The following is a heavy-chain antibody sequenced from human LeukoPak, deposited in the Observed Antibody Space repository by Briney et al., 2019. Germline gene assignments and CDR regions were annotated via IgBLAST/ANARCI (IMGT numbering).Heavy chain of an antibody. D-gene: IGHD3-10*01. V-gene: IGHV3-30*02. Sequence: GGSLRLSCAASGFTFSSYGMHWVRQAPDKGLEWVAFIWYDGSNKGYADSVKGRFTVSRDNSKNTLYLQMNSLRTEDTAVYYCVKVGSYGPGRYPANWGQGTLVTVSS. CDR3: VKVGSYGPGRYPAN. J-gene: IGHJ4*02. CDR2: IWYDGSNK. CDR1: GFTFSSYG.